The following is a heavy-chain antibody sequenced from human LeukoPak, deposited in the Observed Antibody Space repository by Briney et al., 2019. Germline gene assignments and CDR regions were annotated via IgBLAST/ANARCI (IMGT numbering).Heavy chain of an antibody. V-gene: IGHV4-59*08. CDR1: GGSISSYY. J-gene: IGHJ4*02. D-gene: IGHD4-17*01. CDR3: ARLKYGDYGLYYFDY. CDR2: IYYSNT. Sequence: SETLSLTCTVSGGSISSYYWSWIRQPPGKGLESIGYIYYSNTNYNPSLKSRVTISVDTSKNQFSLRLSSVTAADTAVYYCARLKYGDYGLYYFDYWGQGTLVTVSS.